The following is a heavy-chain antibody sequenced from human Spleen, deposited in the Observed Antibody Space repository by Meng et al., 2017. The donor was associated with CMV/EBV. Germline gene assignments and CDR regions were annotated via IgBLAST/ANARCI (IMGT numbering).Heavy chain of an antibody. D-gene: IGHD3-16*02. CDR2: ISGSGSVI. J-gene: IGHJ3*02. V-gene: IGHV3-11*04. Sequence: GGSLRLSCVASGFTFSDYYMSWIRQAPGKGLEWVSYISGSGSVIYYANSVKGRFTISRDNAKNSLDLQMNGLRAEDAAVYYCARYRDAFDIWGQGTMVTVSS. CDR3: ARYRDAFDI. CDR1: GFTFSDYY.